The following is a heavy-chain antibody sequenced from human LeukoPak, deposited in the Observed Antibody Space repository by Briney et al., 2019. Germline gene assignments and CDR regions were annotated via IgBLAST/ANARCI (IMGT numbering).Heavy chain of an antibody. V-gene: IGHV1-3*01. J-gene: IGHJ6*02. Sequence: ASVKVSCKASGYIFTSYSIHWVRQAPGQRLEWMGWINAGNGNTKYSQKFQDRVTITRDTSASTAYMELSSLRSEDTAVYYCASDLTVPTASDYYSYYGMDVWGQGTTVTVSS. CDR2: INAGNGNT. D-gene: IGHD2-2*01. CDR3: ASDLTVPTASDYYSYYGMDV. CDR1: GYIFTSYS.